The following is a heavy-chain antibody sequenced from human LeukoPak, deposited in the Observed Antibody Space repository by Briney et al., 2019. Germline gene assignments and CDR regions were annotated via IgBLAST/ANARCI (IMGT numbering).Heavy chain of an antibody. Sequence: ASVKVSCKASGGTFSSYAISWVRQAPGQGLEWMGWISAYNGNTNYAQKLQGRVTMTTDTSTSTAYMELRSLRSDDTAVYYCARAGPQYWGSSWLRLPNYYYYGMDVWGQGTTVTVSS. CDR3: ARAGPQYWGSSWLRLPNYYYYGMDV. CDR1: GGTFSSYA. J-gene: IGHJ6*02. D-gene: IGHD6-13*01. V-gene: IGHV1-18*01. CDR2: ISAYNGNT.